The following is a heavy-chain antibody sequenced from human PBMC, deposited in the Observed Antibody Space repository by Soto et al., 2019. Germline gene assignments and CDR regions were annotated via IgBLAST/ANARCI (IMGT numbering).Heavy chain of an antibody. Sequence: QITLKEPGPTLLKPPHNLTLTCTFSGFPLSTSGVGVGGLRQPPGKALEWLALIYWNDGKRSRKSLKSRLTITKDPSKHEVVLTMTYVDRVETGTYCCAYGLGPYIDYWVQGTLVTVSS. CDR2: IYWNDGK. V-gene: IGHV2-5*01. J-gene: IGHJ4*02. CDR1: GFPLSTSGVG. CDR3: AYGLGPYIDY. D-gene: IGHD1-26*01.